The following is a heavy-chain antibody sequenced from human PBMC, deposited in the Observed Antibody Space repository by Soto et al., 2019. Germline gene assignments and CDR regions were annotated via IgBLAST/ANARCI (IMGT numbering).Heavy chain of an antibody. V-gene: IGHV1-69*06. D-gene: IGHD3-22*01. J-gene: IGHJ3*02. CDR3: ARAYYYDSSALLGNAFDS. CDR2: VIPTFGTA. Sequence: SVKVSCKASGGTFSSYAISWVRQAPGQGLEWMGGVIPTFGTANYAQKFQGRVTITPDKSTSTAYMELSSLRSEDTAVYYCARAYYYDSSALLGNAFDSWGQGTMVTVSS. CDR1: GGTFSSYA.